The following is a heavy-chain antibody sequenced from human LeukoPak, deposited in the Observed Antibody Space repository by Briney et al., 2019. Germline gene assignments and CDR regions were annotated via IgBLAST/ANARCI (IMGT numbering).Heavy chain of an antibody. CDR1: GFTSSSYA. CDR2: ISGSDANT. V-gene: IGHV3-23*01. Sequence: LLLSCAASGFTSSSYAMTWVRQPPAKGLEWVSPISGSDANTYYGDSVRGQFTISGDNSKNTQYLQMDTLRADDTAVYYSPTTKPARRYFDYWGQGILVTVSS. CDR3: PTTKPARRYFDY. J-gene: IGHJ4*02. D-gene: IGHD5-12*01.